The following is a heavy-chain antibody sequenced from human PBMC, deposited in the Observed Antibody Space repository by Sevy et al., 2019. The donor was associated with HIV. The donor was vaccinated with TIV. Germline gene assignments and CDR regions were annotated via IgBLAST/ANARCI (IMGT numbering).Heavy chain of an antibody. CDR1: GFTFSSYW. D-gene: IGHD3-10*01. CDR2: INLDGSET. V-gene: IGHV3-7*01. J-gene: IGHJ4*01. Sequence: GGSLRLSCAASGFTFSSYWMSWVRQAPGKGLGWLATINLDGSETFYVDSVRGRFTISRHNPRKSVYLRITSLSTEDTAVYYCARLIYGSADYWGHGTLATVYS. CDR3: ARLIYGSADY.